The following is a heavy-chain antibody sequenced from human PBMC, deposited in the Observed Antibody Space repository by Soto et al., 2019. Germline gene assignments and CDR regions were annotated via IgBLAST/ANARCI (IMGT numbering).Heavy chain of an antibody. CDR2: ISAYNGNT. J-gene: IGHJ6*03. CDR1: GYTFTSYG. V-gene: IGHV1-18*01. Sequence: ASVKVSCKASGYTFTSYGISWVRQAPGQGLEWMGWISAYNGNTNYAQKLQGRVTMTTDTSTSTAYMELRSLRSDDTAVYYCARVLTWGSVISDSYYNYMDVWGKATTVTVS. D-gene: IGHD3-16*01. CDR3: ARVLTWGSVISDSYYNYMDV.